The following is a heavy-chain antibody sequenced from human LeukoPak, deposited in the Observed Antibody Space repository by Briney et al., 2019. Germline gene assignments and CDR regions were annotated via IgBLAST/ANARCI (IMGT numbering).Heavy chain of an antibody. J-gene: IGHJ6*02. CDR3: ARDRITIFGVVIIDHYGMDV. CDR2: IYTSGST. D-gene: IGHD3-3*01. V-gene: IGHV4-61*02. Sequence: SQTLSPTCTVSGGSISSGSYYWSWIRQPAGKGLEWIGRIYTSGSTNYNPSLKSRVTISVDTSKNQFSLKLSSVTAADTAVYYCARDRITIFGVVIIDHYGMDVWGQGTTVTVSS. CDR1: GGSISSGSYY.